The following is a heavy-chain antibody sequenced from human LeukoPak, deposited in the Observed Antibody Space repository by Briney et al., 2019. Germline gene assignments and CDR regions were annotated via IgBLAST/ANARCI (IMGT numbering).Heavy chain of an antibody. CDR3: ARVAVAGPAKDY. CDR1: GFTSSSYS. CDR2: ISSSSSYI. D-gene: IGHD6-19*01. V-gene: IGHV3-21*01. J-gene: IGHJ4*02. Sequence: GGSLRLSCAASGFTSSSYSMNWVRQAPGKGLEWVSSISSSSSYIYYADSVKGRFTISRDNAKNSLYLQMNSLRAEDTAVYYCARVAVAGPAKDYWGQGTLVTVSS.